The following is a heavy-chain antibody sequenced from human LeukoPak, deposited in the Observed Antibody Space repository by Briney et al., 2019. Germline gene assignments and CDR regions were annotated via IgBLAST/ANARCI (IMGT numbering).Heavy chain of an antibody. V-gene: IGHV3-23*01. D-gene: IGHD2-21*02. CDR2: TYSDSST. CDR1: GFTFSSYA. CDR3: VRKNRDFNAAFDI. Sequence: TGGSLRLSCAASGFTFSSYAMSWVRQAPGKGLEWVSITYSDSSTNYADSVKGRFTISRDTSQNTLSLQMNSLRAEDTAVYYCVRKNRDFNAAFDIWGQGTVVTVSS. J-gene: IGHJ3*02.